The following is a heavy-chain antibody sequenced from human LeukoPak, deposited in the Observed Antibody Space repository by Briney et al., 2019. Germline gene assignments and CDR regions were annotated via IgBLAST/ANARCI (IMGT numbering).Heavy chain of an antibody. V-gene: IGHV1-69*04. J-gene: IGHJ4*02. CDR2: IIPILGIA. CDR1: GGTFSSYA. CDR3: AREGNRSSDSSASYPLDY. D-gene: IGHD1-26*01. Sequence: GASAKVSCKASGGTFSSYAISWVRQAPGQGLEWMGRIIPILGIANYAQKFQGRVTITRNSSISTAYMELSSLRSEDTAVYYCAREGNRSSDSSASYPLDYWGQGTLVTVSS.